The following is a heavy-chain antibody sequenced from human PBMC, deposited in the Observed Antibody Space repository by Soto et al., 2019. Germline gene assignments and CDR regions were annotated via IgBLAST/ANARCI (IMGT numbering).Heavy chain of an antibody. CDR3: ARPHSGSYSSHNWFDP. D-gene: IGHD3-10*01. V-gene: IGHV4-39*01. J-gene: IGHJ5*02. CDR2: IYYSGST. CDR1: GGSISSSSYY. Sequence: PSETLSLTCPVSGGSISSSSYYWGWIRQPPGKGLEWIGSIYYSGSTYYNPSLKSRVTISVDTSKNQFSLKLSSVTAADTAVYYCARPHSGSYSSHNWFDPWGQGTLVTVSS.